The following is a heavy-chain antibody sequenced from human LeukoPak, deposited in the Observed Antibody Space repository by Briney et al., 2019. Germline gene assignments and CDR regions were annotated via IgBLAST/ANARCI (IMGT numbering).Heavy chain of an antibody. CDR1: GFTFSSYN. V-gene: IGHV3-21*01. D-gene: IGHD2-21*02. Sequence: GGSLRLSCAASGFTFSSYNMNWVRQAPGKGLEWVSSIAGSSGYISYADSVKGRFTISRDNANKSLYLQMTSLTAEDTAVYYCARDRGAYCGGDCYLGCDYCGRGTLVTVSS. J-gene: IGHJ4*01. CDR2: IAGSSGYI. CDR3: ARDRGAYCGGDCYLGCDY.